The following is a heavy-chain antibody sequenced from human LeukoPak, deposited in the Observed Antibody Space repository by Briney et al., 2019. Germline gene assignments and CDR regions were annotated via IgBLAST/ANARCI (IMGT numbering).Heavy chain of an antibody. Sequence: ASVKVSCKASGYTFIAYYMHWVRQAPGQGLEWMGWINPNSGGTNYAQKFQGWVTMTRDTSISTAYMELSRLRSDDTAVYYCARAAYGSGSYYNLYYFDYWGQGTLVTVSS. CDR2: INPNSGGT. CDR1: GYTFIAYY. D-gene: IGHD3-10*01. CDR3: ARAAYGSGSYYNLYYFDY. V-gene: IGHV1-2*04. J-gene: IGHJ4*02.